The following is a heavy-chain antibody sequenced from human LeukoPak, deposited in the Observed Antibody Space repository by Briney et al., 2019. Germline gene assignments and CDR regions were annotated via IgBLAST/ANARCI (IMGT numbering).Heavy chain of an antibody. Sequence: GGSLSLSCAASGFTFSSYSMNWVRQAPGKGLEWVSSISSSSSYIYYADSVKGRFTISRDNAKNSLYLQMDSLRAEDTAVYYCARRYCSSTSCYYFDYWGQGTLVTVSS. J-gene: IGHJ4*02. D-gene: IGHD2-2*01. CDR3: ARRYCSSTSCYYFDY. CDR1: GFTFSSYS. CDR2: ISSSSSYI. V-gene: IGHV3-21*01.